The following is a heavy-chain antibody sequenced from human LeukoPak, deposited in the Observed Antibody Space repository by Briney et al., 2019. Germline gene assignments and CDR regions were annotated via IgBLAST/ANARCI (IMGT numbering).Heavy chain of an antibody. CDR2: FDPEDGET. Sequence: ASVKVSCKVSGCTLTELSMHWVRQAPGKGLEWMGGFDPEDGETIYAQKFQGRVTMTEDTSTDTAYMELSSLRSEDTAVYYCATEDPPGIAARGAKPFDYWGQGTLVTVSS. D-gene: IGHD6-13*01. CDR1: GCTLTELS. J-gene: IGHJ4*02. CDR3: ATEDPPGIAARGAKPFDY. V-gene: IGHV1-24*01.